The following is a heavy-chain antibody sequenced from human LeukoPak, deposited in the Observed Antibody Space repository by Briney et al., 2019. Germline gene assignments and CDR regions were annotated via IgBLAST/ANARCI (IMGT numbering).Heavy chain of an antibody. CDR1: GFTFSSYG. Sequence: GGSLRLSCAASGFTFSSYGMHWVRQAPGKGLEWVAFIRYDGSNKYYADSVKGRFTISRDNSKNTLYLQMNSLRAEDTAVYYCAKAPRHRGISMVRGVREDHYMDVWGKGTRSPSP. CDR3: AKAPRHRGISMVRGVREDHYMDV. D-gene: IGHD3-10*01. CDR2: IRYDGSNK. J-gene: IGHJ6*03. V-gene: IGHV3-30*02.